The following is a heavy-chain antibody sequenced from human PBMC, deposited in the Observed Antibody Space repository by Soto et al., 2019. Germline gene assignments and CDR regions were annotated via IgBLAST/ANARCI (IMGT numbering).Heavy chain of an antibody. Sequence: GASVKVSCKASGGTFSSYAISWVRQAPGQGLEWMGGIIPIFGTANYAQKFQGRVTITADESTSTAYMELSSLRSEDTAVYYCARVTIVGATLVQDDDGYWGQGTLVTVSS. CDR3: ARVTIVGATLVQDDDGY. CDR2: IIPIFGTA. J-gene: IGHJ4*02. V-gene: IGHV1-69*13. CDR1: GGTFSSYA. D-gene: IGHD1-26*01.